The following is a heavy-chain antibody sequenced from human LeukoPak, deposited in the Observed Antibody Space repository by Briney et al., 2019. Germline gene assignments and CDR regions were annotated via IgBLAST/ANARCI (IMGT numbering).Heavy chain of an antibody. CDR2: ISSSSSTI. J-gene: IGHJ4*02. CDR3: ASSDYYDSSGYN. CDR1: GFTFSSYS. Sequence: GGSLRLSCAASGFTFSSYSMNWVRQAPGKGLEWVSYISSSSSTIYYADSVKGRFTISRDSAKNSLYLQMNSLRAEDTAVYYCASSDYYDSSGYNWGQGTLVTVSS. V-gene: IGHV3-48*04. D-gene: IGHD3-22*01.